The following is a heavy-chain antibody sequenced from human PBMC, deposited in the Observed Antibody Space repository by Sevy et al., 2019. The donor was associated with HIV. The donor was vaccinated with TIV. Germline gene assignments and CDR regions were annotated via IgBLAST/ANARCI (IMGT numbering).Heavy chain of an antibody. V-gene: IGHV3-23*01. CDR3: AKDRAALVGDAFDL. Sequence: GGSLRLSCAASEITLSNYAMNWVRQAPGRGLEWVSAISGSGGSTYYADSVKGRFTISRDNSKNTLSLQMHSLRVEDTAVYDCAKDRAALVGDAFDLWGQGTMVTVSS. J-gene: IGHJ3*01. CDR1: EITLSNYA. CDR2: ISGSGGST. D-gene: IGHD2-15*01.